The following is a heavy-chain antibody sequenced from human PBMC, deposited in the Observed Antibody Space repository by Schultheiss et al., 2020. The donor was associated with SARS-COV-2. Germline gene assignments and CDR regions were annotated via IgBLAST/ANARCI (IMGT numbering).Heavy chain of an antibody. V-gene: IGHV1-2*02. D-gene: IGHD4-17*01. J-gene: IGHJ4*02. CDR2: INPNSGGT. CDR1: GYTFTGYY. Sequence: ASVKVSCKASGYTFTGYYMHWVRQAPGQGLEWMGWINPNSGGTNYAQKFQGRVTMTRDTSISTAYMELSRLRSEDTAVYYCARGDDYGVYALDYWGQGTLVTVSS. CDR3: ARGDDYGVYALDY.